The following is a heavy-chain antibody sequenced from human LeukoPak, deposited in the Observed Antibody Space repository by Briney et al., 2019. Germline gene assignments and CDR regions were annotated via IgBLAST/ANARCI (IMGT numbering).Heavy chain of an antibody. V-gene: IGHV4-39*01. D-gene: IGHD2-2*01. CDR2: IYYSGST. Sequence: SSETLSLTCTVSGGSISTSSYYWGWIRQPPGKGLEWIGSIYYSGSTYYNPSLKSRVTISVDTSKNQFSLKLSSVTAADTAVYYCARQHCSSTSCSSAFDYWGQGTLVTVSS. J-gene: IGHJ4*02. CDR3: ARQHCSSTSCSSAFDY. CDR1: GGSISTSSYY.